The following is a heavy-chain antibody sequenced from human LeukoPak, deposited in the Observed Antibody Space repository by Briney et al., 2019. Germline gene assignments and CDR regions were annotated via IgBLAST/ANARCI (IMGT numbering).Heavy chain of an antibody. D-gene: IGHD3-22*01. V-gene: IGHV3-23*01. CDR1: GFPFSSHG. J-gene: IGHJ5*02. CDR3: ARDLGQYYDTSDNWFDP. CDR2: IIGGGGST. Sequence: GGSLRLSCAASGFPFSSHGMSWVRQAPGKGLEWVSGIIGGGGSTYYADSVKGRFTISRDNSKNTLYLQMNSLRAEDTAVYYCARDLGQYYDTSDNWFDPWGQGTLVTVSS.